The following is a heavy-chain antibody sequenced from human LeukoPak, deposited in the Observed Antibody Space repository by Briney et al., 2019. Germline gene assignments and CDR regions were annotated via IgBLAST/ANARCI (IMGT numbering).Heavy chain of an antibody. CDR2: ISSSGATI. CDR3: ARAVGTMDALDI. V-gene: IGHV3-48*03. Sequence: GGSQRLSCAASGFTFSSDEMNWVRQAPGKGLEWVSYISSSGATIYHADSVTQGRFTISRDNAKNSMYLQMNSLRAEDTAVYYCARAVGTMDALDIWGQGTMVTVSS. D-gene: IGHD1-26*01. CDR1: GFTFSSDE. J-gene: IGHJ3*02.